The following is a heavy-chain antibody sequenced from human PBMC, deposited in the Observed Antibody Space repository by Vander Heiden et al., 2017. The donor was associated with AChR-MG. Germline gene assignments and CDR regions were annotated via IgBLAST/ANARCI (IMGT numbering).Heavy chain of an antibody. CDR2: IYYSGST. D-gene: IGHD6-13*01. CDR3: ARPHTSIAAAANDAFDI. V-gene: IGHV4-39*01. J-gene: IGHJ3*02. Sequence: QLQLQESGPGLVKPSETLSLTCTVSGGSISSSSYYWGWIRQPPGKGLGWIGSIYYSGSTYYNPSLKSRVTISVDTSKNQFSLKLSSVTAADTAVYYCARPHTSIAAAANDAFDIWGQGTMVTVSS. CDR1: GGSISSSSYY.